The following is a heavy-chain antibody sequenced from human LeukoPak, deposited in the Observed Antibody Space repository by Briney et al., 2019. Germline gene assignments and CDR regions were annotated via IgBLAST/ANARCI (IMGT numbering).Heavy chain of an antibody. D-gene: IGHD3-10*01. V-gene: IGHV1-46*01. CDR3: ARDVSSLELYSETTGLPTPSYGSGDHNWFDP. J-gene: IGHJ5*02. CDR1: GYTFTSYY. Sequence: GASVKVSCKAAGYTFTSYYMHWVRQAPAPGLEWMGIINPSGGSTSYAQKFHGRVTMTTDKSTNTLYMELSSLRSEDTAVYYCARDVSSLELYSETTGLPTPSYGSGDHNWFDPWSQGTLVTVSS. CDR2: INPSGGST.